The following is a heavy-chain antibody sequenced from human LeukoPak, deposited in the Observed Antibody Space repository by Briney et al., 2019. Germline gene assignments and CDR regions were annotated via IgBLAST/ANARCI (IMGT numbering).Heavy chain of an antibody. CDR2: IYTSGRT. V-gene: IGHV4-4*07. CDR1: GGSITSYY. Sequence: SETLSLTCTVSGGSITSYYWSWIRQPAGKGLEWIGRIYTSGRTNSNPSLKNRVTMSVDTSKNQFSLKLYSVTASDTAVYYCARDSGSGRYFFDYWGQGTLVTVSS. CDR3: ARDSGSGRYFFDY. D-gene: IGHD6-19*01. J-gene: IGHJ4*02.